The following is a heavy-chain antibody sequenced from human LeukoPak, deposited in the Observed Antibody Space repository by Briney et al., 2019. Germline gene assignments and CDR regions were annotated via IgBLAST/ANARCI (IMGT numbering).Heavy chain of an antibody. D-gene: IGHD6-13*01. V-gene: IGHV3-48*01. CDR2: ISGDGNAK. J-gene: IGHJ4*02. CDR1: GFSFSSYS. CDR3: AKGNGKAATGNVVDY. Sequence: GGSLRLSCAASGFSFSSYSINWVRQAPGKGLEWVSYISGDGNAKHYTDSVKGRFTISRDNSKSTLYLQMSSLRAEDTAVYYCAKGNGKAATGNVVDYWGQGTLVTVSS.